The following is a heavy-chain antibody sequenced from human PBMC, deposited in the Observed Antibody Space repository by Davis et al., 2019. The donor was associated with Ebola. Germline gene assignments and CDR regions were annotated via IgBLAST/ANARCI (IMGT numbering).Heavy chain of an antibody. CDR3: ARSSRSYCTNGVCYPYYFDY. CDR2: INHSGST. CDR1: GGSFSGYY. J-gene: IGHJ4*02. V-gene: IGHV4-34*01. Sequence: MPSETLSLTCAVYGGSFSGYYWSWIRQPPGKGLEWIGEINHSGSTNYNPSLKSRVTILVDTSKNQFSLKLSSVTAADTAVYYCARSSRSYCTNGVCYPYYFDYWGQGTLVTVSS. D-gene: IGHD2-8*01.